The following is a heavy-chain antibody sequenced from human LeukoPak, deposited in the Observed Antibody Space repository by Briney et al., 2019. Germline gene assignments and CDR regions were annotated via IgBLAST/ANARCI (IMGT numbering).Heavy chain of an antibody. CDR2: IKQDGSEK. V-gene: IGHV3-7*01. D-gene: IGHD6-6*01. Sequence: GGSLRLSCAASGFTFGSSWMSWVRQAPGKGLEWVANIKQDGSEKYYVDSVKGRFTISRDNAKNSLYLQMNSLRAEDTAVYYCARDPSSSSLSSYYYMDVWGKGTTVTVSS. CDR3: ARDPSSSSLSSYYYMDV. J-gene: IGHJ6*03. CDR1: GFTFGSSW.